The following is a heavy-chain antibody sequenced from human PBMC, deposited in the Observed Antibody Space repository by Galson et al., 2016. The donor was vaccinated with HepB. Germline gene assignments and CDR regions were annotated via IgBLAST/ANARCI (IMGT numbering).Heavy chain of an antibody. D-gene: IGHD2-2*01. CDR3: ARGGPPRGIVVVPAAMNYYYGMDV. CDR2: IIPIFGTA. J-gene: IGHJ6*02. V-gene: IGHV1-69*13. CDR1: GGTFSSYA. Sequence: SVKVSCKASGGTFSSYAISWVRQAPGQGLEWMGGIIPIFGTANYAQKFQGRVTITADEPTSTAYRELRSLRSEDTAVYYCARGGPPRGIVVVPAAMNYYYGMDVWGQGTTVTVSS.